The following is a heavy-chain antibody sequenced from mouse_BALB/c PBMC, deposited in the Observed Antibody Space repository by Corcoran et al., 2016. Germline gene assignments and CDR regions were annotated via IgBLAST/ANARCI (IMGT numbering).Heavy chain of an antibody. J-gene: IGHJ4*01. Sequence: QIQLVQSGPELKKPGETVRISCKASGYTFTTAGMQWVQKMPGKGLKWIGWINTHSGVPKYAEDFKGRFAFSLETSASTAYLQISNLKNEDTATYFCARLGDGYYMDYWGQGTSVTVSS. CDR1: GYTFTTAG. CDR2: INTHSGVP. D-gene: IGHD2-3*01. V-gene: IGHV9-4*02. CDR3: ARLGDGYYMDY.